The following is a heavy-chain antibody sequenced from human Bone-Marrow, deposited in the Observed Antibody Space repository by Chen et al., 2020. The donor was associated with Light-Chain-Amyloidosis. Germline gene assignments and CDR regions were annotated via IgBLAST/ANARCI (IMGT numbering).Heavy chain of an antibody. J-gene: IGHJ3*02. D-gene: IGHD1-26*01. CDR1: GGSISGYY. CDR2: IYYTGST. CDR3: SLFDGGSPLGTFHI. Sequence: QVQLQESGPGLVKPSETLSLTCTDSGGSISGYYWSWIRQPPGKGLEWIGLIYYTGSTNYNPSLRSRVTMAVDTSKNQFSLKLSSVAAADTALYYFSLFDGGSPLGTFHISAPGAMVTVSS. V-gene: IGHV4-59*01.